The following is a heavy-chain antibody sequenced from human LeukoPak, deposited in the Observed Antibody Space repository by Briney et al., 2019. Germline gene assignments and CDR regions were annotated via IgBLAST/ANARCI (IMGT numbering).Heavy chain of an antibody. D-gene: IGHD3-22*01. CDR1: GFSLSTSGVG. CDR2: IYWDDDK. V-gene: IGHV2-5*02. J-gene: IGHJ4*02. Sequence: SGPTLVKPTQTLTPTCTFSGFSLSTSGVGVGWIRQPPGKALEWLALIYWDDDKRYSPSLKSRLTITKDTSKNQVVLTMTNMDPVDTATYYCAHTYYYDSSGYPPFDYWGQGTLVTVSS. CDR3: AHTYYYDSSGYPPFDY.